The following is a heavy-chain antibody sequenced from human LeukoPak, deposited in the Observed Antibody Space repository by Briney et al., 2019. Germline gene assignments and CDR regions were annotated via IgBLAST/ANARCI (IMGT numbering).Heavy chain of an antibody. CDR1: GYTFTGYY. D-gene: IGHD6-19*01. CDR3: ARSLLGQWLVI. Sequence: PWASVKVSCKASGYTFTGYYMYWVRQAPGQGLEWMGWINPHSGDTNYAQKFQGRVTMTRDTSISTAYMELSRLRSDDTAVYYCARSLLGQWLVIWGQGTLVTVSS. CDR2: INPHSGDT. V-gene: IGHV1-2*02. J-gene: IGHJ4*02.